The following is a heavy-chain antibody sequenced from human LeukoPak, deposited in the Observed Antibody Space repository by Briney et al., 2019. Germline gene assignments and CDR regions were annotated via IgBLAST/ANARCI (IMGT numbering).Heavy chain of an antibody. J-gene: IGHJ2*01. V-gene: IGHV3-7*01. CDR2: IKQDGRER. CDR1: GFTLSSFW. D-gene: IGHD6-13*01. Sequence: AGGALRLSCATSGFTLSSFWGSWGRRTPGKGLGWVANIKQDGRERYYVDSVKGRFTIARDNAKNSLFLQMTSLRAEDPAAYYCASLPGGRTAALEFDLRGRGTLVTVSS. CDR3: ASLPGGRTAALEFDL.